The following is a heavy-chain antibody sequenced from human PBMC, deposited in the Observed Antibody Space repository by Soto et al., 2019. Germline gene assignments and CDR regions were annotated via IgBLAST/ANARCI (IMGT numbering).Heavy chain of an antibody. CDR1: GGSISSGDYS. J-gene: IGHJ5*02. Sequence: PSETLSLTCTVSGGSISSGDYSWSWIRQPPGKGLAWIGYIYYSGSTYYNPSLKSRVTISVDTSKNQFSLKLSSVTAADTAVYYCARVKRGNYCRSTSCYANWGSSWFDPWGQGTLVTSPQ. V-gene: IGHV4-30-4*01. CDR2: IYYSGST. D-gene: IGHD2-2*01. CDR3: ARVKRGNYCRSTSCYANWGSSWFDP.